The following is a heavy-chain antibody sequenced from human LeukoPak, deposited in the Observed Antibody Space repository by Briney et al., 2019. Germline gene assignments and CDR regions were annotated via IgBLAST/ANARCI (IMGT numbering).Heavy chain of an antibody. CDR1: GFTFSSYA. V-gene: IGHV3-23*01. CDR3: AKDPSGGSYNY. J-gene: IGHJ4*02. CDR2: IGGSGGST. D-gene: IGHD1-26*01. Sequence: GGSLRLSCAASGFTFSSYAMSWVRQAPGKGLEWVSAIGGSGGSTYYADSVKGRFTISRDNSKNTLYLQMNSLRAEDTAVYYCAKDPSGGSYNYWGQGTLVTVSS.